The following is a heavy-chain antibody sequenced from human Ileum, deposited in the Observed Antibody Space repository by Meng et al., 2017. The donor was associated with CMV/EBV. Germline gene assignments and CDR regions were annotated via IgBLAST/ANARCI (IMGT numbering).Heavy chain of an antibody. CDR1: GFTFNDYE. CDR3: AKEGGY. CDR2: INWNGGST. J-gene: IGHJ4*02. D-gene: IGHD3-16*01. V-gene: IGHV3-20*04. Sequence: GGSLRLSCAASGFTFNDYELSWVRQAPGKGLEWVAGINWNGGSTAYADSVKGRFTISGDNAKNSLYLQMNSLRAEDTAVYYCAKEGGYWGQGTLVTVSS.